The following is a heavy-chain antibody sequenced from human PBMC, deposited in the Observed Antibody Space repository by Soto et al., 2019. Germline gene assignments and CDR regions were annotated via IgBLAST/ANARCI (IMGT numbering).Heavy chain of an antibody. CDR3: AKVVGPNSGYDELDY. Sequence: GGSLRLSCAASGFTFSSYGMHWVRQAPGKGLEWVAVISYDGSNKYYADSVKGRFTISRDNSKNTLYLQMNSLRAEDTAVYYCAKVVGPNSGYDELDYWGQGTLVTVSS. J-gene: IGHJ4*02. CDR2: ISYDGSNK. CDR1: GFTFSSYG. D-gene: IGHD5-12*01. V-gene: IGHV3-30*18.